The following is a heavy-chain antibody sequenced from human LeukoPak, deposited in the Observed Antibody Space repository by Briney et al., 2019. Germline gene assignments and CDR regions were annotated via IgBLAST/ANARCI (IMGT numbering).Heavy chain of an antibody. D-gene: IGHD3-9*01. CDR3: ARELRYFDWTERPFDY. J-gene: IGHJ4*02. Sequence: GESLKISCKGSGYSFTSYWIGWVRQMPGKGLEWIGIIYPGDSDTRYSPSFQGQVTISADKSISTAYLQWSSLKASDTAMYYCARELRYFDWTERPFDYWGQGTLVTVSS. V-gene: IGHV5-51*01. CDR1: GYSFTSYW. CDR2: IYPGDSDT.